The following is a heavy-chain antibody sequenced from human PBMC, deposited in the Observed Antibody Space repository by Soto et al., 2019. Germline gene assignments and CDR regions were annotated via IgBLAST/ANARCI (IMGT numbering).Heavy chain of an antibody. CDR2: ISYDGSNK. V-gene: IGHV3-30*18. Sequence: VAVISYDGSNKLYADSVKGRFTISRDNSKNTVYLQMNSLRAEDSAVYYCAKSDFNYFYLDVWGKGTTVTVSS. J-gene: IGHJ6*03. D-gene: IGHD3-3*01. CDR3: AKSDFNYFYLDV.